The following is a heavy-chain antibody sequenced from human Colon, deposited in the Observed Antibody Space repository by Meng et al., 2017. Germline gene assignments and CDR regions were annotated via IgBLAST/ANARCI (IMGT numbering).Heavy chain of an antibody. Sequence: QFQCQEAGPGLGRPSGTLSLTCAVSGGSISSSNWWSWVRQPPGKGLEWIGEIYHSGSTNYNPSLKSRVTISVDKSKNQFSLKLSSVTAADTAVYYCASFPPPGKQWLVTDYWGQGTLVTVSS. CDR2: IYHSGST. CDR1: GGSISSSNW. V-gene: IGHV4-4*02. J-gene: IGHJ4*02. CDR3: ASFPPPGKQWLVTDY. D-gene: IGHD6-19*01.